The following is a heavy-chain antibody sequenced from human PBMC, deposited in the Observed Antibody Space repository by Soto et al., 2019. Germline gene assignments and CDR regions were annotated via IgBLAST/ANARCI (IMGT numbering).Heavy chain of an antibody. J-gene: IGHJ3*01. CDR1: GGSISSEGYY. CDR3: ARRHDILTGSDSFDV. D-gene: IGHD3-9*01. Sequence: QVQLQESGPGLVKPSQTLSLTCTLSGGSISSEGYYWTWIRQHPGKGLGWIGDFYYSGTTSYNPSLKSRLTISVDTYNNQFSLRLSSVTAADTAMYYCARRHDILTGSDSFDVWGRGTMVTVSS. V-gene: IGHV4-31*03. CDR2: FYYSGTT.